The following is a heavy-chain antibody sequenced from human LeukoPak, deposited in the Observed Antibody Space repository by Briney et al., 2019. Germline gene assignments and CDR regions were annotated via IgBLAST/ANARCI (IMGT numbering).Heavy chain of an antibody. J-gene: IGHJ5*02. V-gene: IGHV1-18*01. CDR2: ISAYNGNT. D-gene: IGHD4-23*01. CDR3: ARTPSLGVVTPDDWFDP. CDR1: AYTFTSYG. Sequence: ASVKVSCKASAYTFTSYGISWVRQAPGQGLEWMGLISAYNGNTNYAQKLQGRVTMTTDTSTSTAYMELRSLRSDDTAVYYCARTPSLGVVTPDDWFDPWGQGTLVTVSS.